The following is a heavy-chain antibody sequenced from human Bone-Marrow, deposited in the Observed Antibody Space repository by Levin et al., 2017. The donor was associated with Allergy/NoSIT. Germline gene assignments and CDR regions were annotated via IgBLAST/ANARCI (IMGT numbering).Heavy chain of an antibody. D-gene: IGHD1/OR15-1a*01. Sequence: SQTLSLTCTVSGYSISSGYYWGWIRQPPGKGLEWIGSIYHSGSTYYNPSLKSRVTISVDTSKNQFSLKLSSVTAADTAVYYCASYPRLRHSTNKPPDYDGMDVWGQGTTVTVSS. CDR2: IYHSGST. CDR1: GYSISSGYY. CDR3: ASYPRLRHSTNKPPDYDGMDV. V-gene: IGHV4-38-2*02. J-gene: IGHJ6*02.